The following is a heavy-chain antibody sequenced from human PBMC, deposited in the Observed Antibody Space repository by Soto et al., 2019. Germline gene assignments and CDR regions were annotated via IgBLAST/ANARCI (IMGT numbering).Heavy chain of an antibody. Sequence: SETLSLTCTVSGGSISSSTYYWGWIRQPPGKGLDWIGNPYYSGNTYYAPSLKSRVTISVDSSKNQFSLKLNSVTAADTAVYYCARGVTNSWYYFDYWGQGTLVTVSS. D-gene: IGHD6-13*01. CDR2: PYYSGNT. V-gene: IGHV4-39*01. J-gene: IGHJ4*02. CDR1: GGSISSSTYY. CDR3: ARGVTNSWYYFDY.